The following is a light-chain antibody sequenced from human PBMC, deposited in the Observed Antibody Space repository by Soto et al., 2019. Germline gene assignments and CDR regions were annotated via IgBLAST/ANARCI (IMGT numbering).Light chain of an antibody. CDR1: QSVSSSY. CDR2: GAS. Sequence: EIVLTQSPATLSLSPGERATLSCRASQSVSSSYLAWYQQKPDQAPRLLIYGASSRATGIPDRFSGSGSGTDFTLTISRLEPEDVAVYYCQQYGSSQYTFGQGTKLEIK. CDR3: QQYGSSQYT. J-gene: IGKJ2*01. V-gene: IGKV3-20*01.